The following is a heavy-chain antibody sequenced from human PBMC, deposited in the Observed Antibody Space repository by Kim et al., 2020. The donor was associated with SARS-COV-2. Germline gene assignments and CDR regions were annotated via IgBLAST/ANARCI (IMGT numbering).Heavy chain of an antibody. J-gene: IGHJ3*02. CDR3: ARRGLPIFGVVIDAFDI. D-gene: IGHD3-3*01. Sequence: LKSRVTISVATSKNQFSLKLSSVTAADTAVYYCARRGLPIFGVVIDAFDIWGQGTMVTVSS. V-gene: IGHV4-39*01.